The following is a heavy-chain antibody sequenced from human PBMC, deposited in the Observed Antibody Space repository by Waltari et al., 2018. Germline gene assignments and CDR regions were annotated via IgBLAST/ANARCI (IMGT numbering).Heavy chain of an antibody. D-gene: IGHD5-18*01. CDR1: VDSMRSYS. V-gene: IGHV4-4*08. J-gene: IGHJ4*02. CDR3: ARRELDSYGGYYFDY. CDR2: IYTTGST. Sequence: QVQLQESGPGLLKPSETLSLPCSVSVDSMRSYSWSWIRQSPEKGLEWIGYIYTTGSTNYNPSLESRVSISLDTSKNQFSLNLYSVIAADTAVYYCARRELDSYGGYYFDYWGQGVLVTVSS.